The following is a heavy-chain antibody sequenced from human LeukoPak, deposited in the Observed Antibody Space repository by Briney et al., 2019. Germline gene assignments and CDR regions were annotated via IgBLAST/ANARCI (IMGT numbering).Heavy chain of an antibody. J-gene: IGHJ4*02. CDR2: INHSGST. CDR3: ARGPTVTTTKLDY. Sequence: SEALSLTCAVYGGSFSGYYWSWIRQPPGKGLEWIGEINHSGSTNYNPSLKSRVTISVDTSKNQFSLKLSSVTAADTAVYYCARGPTVTTTKLDYWGQGTLVTVSS. D-gene: IGHD4-17*01. V-gene: IGHV4-34*01. CDR1: GGSFSGYY.